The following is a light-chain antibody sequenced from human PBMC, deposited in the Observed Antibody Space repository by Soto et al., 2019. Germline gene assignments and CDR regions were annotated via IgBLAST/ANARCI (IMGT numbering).Light chain of an antibody. Sequence: AIQMTQSPSSLFASVGDSITITFRASQDIRSDLGWYQQKPGRAPKLLIYDASSLQGGVPSRFSGSGSGTDFTLTISSLQPEDFATYYCLQDYDYLWTFGQGTKVDIK. CDR2: DAS. V-gene: IGKV1-6*01. CDR1: QDIRSD. CDR3: LQDYDYLWT. J-gene: IGKJ1*01.